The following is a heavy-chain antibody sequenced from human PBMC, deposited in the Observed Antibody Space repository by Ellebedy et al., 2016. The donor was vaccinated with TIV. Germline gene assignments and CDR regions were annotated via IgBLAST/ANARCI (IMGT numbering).Heavy chain of an antibody. D-gene: IGHD3-22*01. CDR1: GGSFSGYY. V-gene: IGHV4-34*01. J-gene: IGHJ4*02. CDR2: INHSGST. Sequence: SETLSLXXAVYGGSFSGYYWSWIRQPPGKGLEWIGEINHSGSTNYNPSLKSRVTISVDTSKNQFSLKLSSVTAADTAVYYCARETPYYDSPRFDYWGQGTLVTVSS. CDR3: ARETPYYDSPRFDY.